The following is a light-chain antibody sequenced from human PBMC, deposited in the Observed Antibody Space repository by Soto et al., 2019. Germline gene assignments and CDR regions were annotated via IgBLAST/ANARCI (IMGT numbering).Light chain of an antibody. Sequence: QSVLTQPPSVSGAPGQRVTISCTGSSSNIGAGYDVHWYQQLPGTAPKLLIYGNSNRPSGVPDRFSGSKSGTSASLAITGLQAEDEADDYCQSYDSSLNAVVFGGGTKLTVL. V-gene: IGLV1-40*01. CDR1: SSNIGAGYD. CDR2: GNS. J-gene: IGLJ2*01. CDR3: QSYDSSLNAVV.